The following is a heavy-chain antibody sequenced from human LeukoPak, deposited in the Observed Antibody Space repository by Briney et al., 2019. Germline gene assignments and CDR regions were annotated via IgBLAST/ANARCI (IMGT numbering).Heavy chain of an antibody. V-gene: IGHV3-53*01. J-gene: IGHJ4*02. D-gene: IGHD6-6*01. CDR2: IYSSGST. CDR3: TRAEFSNSFDD. CDR1: GLTVISNY. Sequence: GGSLRLSCAASGLTVISNYMSWVRQTPGRSLEWVAFIYSSGSTYYAESAEGRFTISRDSSKNTLYLEMTSLRVEDTAVYYCTRAEFSNSFDDWGQGTLVIVSS.